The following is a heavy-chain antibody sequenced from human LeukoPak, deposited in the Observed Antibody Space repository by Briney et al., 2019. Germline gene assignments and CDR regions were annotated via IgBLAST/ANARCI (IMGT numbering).Heavy chain of an antibody. V-gene: IGHV3-23*01. CDR2: ITGSGGNT. D-gene: IGHD6-13*01. Sequence: PGGSLRLSCAATGFTSSSFAMTWVRQAPGKGLEWVSGITGSGGNTYYADSVKGRFTISRDNSKNTLYLQMNSLRAEDTAVYYCATLSVAAAGWDDDYWGQGTLLTVSS. CDR3: ATLSVAAAGWDDDY. CDR1: GFTSSSFA. J-gene: IGHJ4*02.